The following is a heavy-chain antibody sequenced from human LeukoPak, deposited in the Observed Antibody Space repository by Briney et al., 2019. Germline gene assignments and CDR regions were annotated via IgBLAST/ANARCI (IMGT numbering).Heavy chain of an antibody. CDR3: AKHHGDLPYHWFDP. J-gene: IGHJ5*02. CDR2: ISSSGGTT. CDR1: GFTFNTYV. Sequence: PGGSLRLSCAASGFTFNTYVMSWVRQAPGKGLEWVSTISSSGGTTYYADSVKGRFTISRDNSKNTLYLQMSSLRAKDTAVYYCAKHHGDLPYHWFDPWGQGTLVTVSS. V-gene: IGHV3-23*01. D-gene: IGHD4-17*01.